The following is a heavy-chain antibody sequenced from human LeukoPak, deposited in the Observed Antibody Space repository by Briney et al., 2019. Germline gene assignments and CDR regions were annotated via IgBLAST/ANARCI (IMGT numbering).Heavy chain of an antibody. V-gene: IGHV3-23*01. D-gene: IGHD3-10*01. CDR3: AKFKLWGSGSYSYNWFAP. J-gene: IGHJ5*02. CDR2: ISGSGDST. Sequence: GGSLRLSCAASGYSFSSYAMSWVRQPPGKGLEWVSAISGSGDSTYYADSVKGRFTISSENSKNTVFLEMNSLRAADTAVYYCAKFKLWGSGSYSYNWFAPWGQGTLVTVSS. CDR1: GYSFSSYA.